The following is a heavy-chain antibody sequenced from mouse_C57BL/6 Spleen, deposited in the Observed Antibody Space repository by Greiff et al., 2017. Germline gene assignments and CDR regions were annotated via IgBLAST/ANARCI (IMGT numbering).Heavy chain of an antibody. Sequence: QVQLQQAGAELVRPGTSVKLSCKASGYTFTSYWMHWVKQRPGQGLEWIGVIDPSDSYTNYNQKFKGKATLTVDTSSSTAYMQLSSLTSEDSAVYYCAQRVTTVVAHFDYWGQGTTLTVSS. J-gene: IGHJ2*01. CDR1: GYTFTSYW. V-gene: IGHV1-59*01. CDR2: IDPSDSYT. D-gene: IGHD1-1*01. CDR3: AQRVTTVVAHFDY.